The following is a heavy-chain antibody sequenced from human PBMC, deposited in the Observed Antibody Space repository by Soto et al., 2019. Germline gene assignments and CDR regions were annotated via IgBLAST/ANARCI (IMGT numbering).Heavy chain of an antibody. V-gene: IGHV4-39*01. D-gene: IGHD6-19*01. CDR1: GGSINSSRYF. Sequence: SGNLSLTCRVSGGSINSSRYFWGGVRQPPGKGLEWIGSIYYSGSTYYNPSLRSRVTISVDTSKNQFSLKLSSVTAADTAVFYCARHYSSGSRNWFDPWVLGTL. J-gene: IGHJ5*02. CDR2: IYYSGST. CDR3: ARHYSSGSRNWFDP.